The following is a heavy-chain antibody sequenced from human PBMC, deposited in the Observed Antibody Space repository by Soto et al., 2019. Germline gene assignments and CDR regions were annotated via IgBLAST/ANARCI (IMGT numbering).Heavy chain of an antibody. CDR2: VSGGSGT. D-gene: IGHD2-15*01. CDR1: GFTFSTYA. Sequence: GGSLRLSCAASGFTFSTYAMGWVRQAPGKGLEWDSVVSGGSGTHYADSMKGRFTVSRYNAKNTLSLQMNSLRADDTAVYYCAKRRGAGGHFDYWGQGALVTVSS. J-gene: IGHJ4*02. CDR3: AKRRGAGGHFDY. V-gene: IGHV3-23*01.